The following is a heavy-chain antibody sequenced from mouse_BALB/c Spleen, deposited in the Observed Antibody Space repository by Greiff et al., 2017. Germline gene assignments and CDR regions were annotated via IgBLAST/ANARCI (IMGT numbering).Heavy chain of an antibody. CDR1: GYTFTSYV. Sequence: EVNLVESGPELVKPGASVKMSCKASGYTFTSYVMHWVKQKPGQGLEWIGYINPYNDGTKYNEKFKGKATLTSDKSSSTAYMELSSLTSEDSAVYYCARALIYYYCSSPLYYAMDYWGQGTSVTVSS. CDR3: ARALIYYYCSSPLYYAMDY. V-gene: IGHV1-14*01. D-gene: IGHD1-1*01. CDR2: INPYNDGT. J-gene: IGHJ4*01.